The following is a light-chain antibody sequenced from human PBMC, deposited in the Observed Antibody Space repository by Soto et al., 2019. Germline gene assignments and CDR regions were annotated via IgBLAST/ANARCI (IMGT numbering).Light chain of an antibody. CDR1: QSVSGN. CDR2: GAS. CDR3: QQYNNWPPT. J-gene: IGKJ1*01. V-gene: IGKV3-15*01. Sequence: EIVMAQSPATLSVSPGERATLSCRASQSVSGNLAWYQQKPGPAPRLLIYGASTRATDIPARFSGSGSGTQFPLPISSLQSEDFAVYYCQQYNNWPPTFGQGTKVEI.